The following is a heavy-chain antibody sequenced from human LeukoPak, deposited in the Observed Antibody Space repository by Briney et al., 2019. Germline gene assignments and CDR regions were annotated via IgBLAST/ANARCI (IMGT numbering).Heavy chain of an antibody. D-gene: IGHD2-2*03. CDR3: ARLTTGYGKIDY. J-gene: IGHJ4*02. CDR2: IYPDDSNI. V-gene: IGHV5-51*01. CDR1: GYRFSTSW. Sequence: GESLKISCKGSGYRFSTSWIGWVRQLPGKGLEWMVMIYPDDSNIRYGPSFQGQVTISADKSISTAYLHWNSLRASDTAMYYCARLTTGYGKIDYWGQGTLVTVSS.